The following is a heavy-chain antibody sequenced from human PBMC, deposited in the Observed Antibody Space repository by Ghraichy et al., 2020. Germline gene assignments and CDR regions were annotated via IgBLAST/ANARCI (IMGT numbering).Heavy chain of an antibody. J-gene: IGHJ6*02. CDR3: ARIASAVTYYYYGGIDV. D-gene: IGHD2-21*02. CDR1: GFSLSTGRMG. Sequence: SGPTLVKPTETLTLTCTVSGFSLSTGRMGVSWIRQPPGKALEWLAHIFSNGEKSYRTSLKSRLTISRDTSKNQVVLTVTNMDPVDTATYYCARIASAVTYYYYGGIDVWGQGTTVTVSS. V-gene: IGHV2-26*02. CDR2: IFSNGEK.